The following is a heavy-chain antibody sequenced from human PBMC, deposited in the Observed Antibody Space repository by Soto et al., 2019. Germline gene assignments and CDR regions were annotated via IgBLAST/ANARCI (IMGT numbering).Heavy chain of an antibody. V-gene: IGHV1-3*01. J-gene: IGHJ6*02. CDR3: ARDPNDSSAYYPPYYYGMDV. Sequence: QIQLMQSGAEVKKPGASVKVSCKASGYTFTSYGIHWVRQAPGQRLEWTGWINAGNGNTKYSEKFQGRVTITRDTPASTDYLELSSLRSEDTAVYYVARDPNDSSAYYPPYYYGMDVWGQGTTVTVSS. D-gene: IGHD3-22*01. CDR1: GYTFTSYG. CDR2: INAGNGNT.